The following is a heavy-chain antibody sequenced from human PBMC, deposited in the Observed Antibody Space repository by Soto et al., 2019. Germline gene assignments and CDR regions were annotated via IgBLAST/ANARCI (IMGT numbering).Heavy chain of an antibody. D-gene: IGHD5-18*01. CDR3: ARVRYSYGFLNWYFDL. CDR1: GGTFSSYA. Sequence: QVQLVQSGAEVRKPGSSVKFSCKASGGTFSSYAISWVRKAPGQGLEWLGGTILIFGTANYAQKFQGRVTITADESTSTADMELSSLRSEDTAVYYCARVRYSYGFLNWYFDLWGRGTLVTVSS. V-gene: IGHV1-69*01. J-gene: IGHJ2*01. CDR2: TILIFGTA.